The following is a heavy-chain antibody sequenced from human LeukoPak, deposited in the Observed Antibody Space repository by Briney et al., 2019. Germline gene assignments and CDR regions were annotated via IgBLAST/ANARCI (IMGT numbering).Heavy chain of an antibody. CDR1: GGSFSGYY. D-gene: IGHD5-18*01. V-gene: IGHV4-34*01. CDR2: INHSGST. CDR3: AREGYSYGYRLGYYFDY. Sequence: SETLSLTCAVYGGSFSGYYWSWIRQPPGKGLEWIGEINHSGSTNYNPSLKSRVTISVDTSKNQLSLKLSSVTAADTAVYYCAREGYSYGYRLGYYFDYWGQGILVTVSS. J-gene: IGHJ4*02.